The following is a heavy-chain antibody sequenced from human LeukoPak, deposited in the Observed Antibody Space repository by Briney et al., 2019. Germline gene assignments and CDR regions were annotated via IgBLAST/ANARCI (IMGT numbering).Heavy chain of an antibody. V-gene: IGHV1-18*01. CDR1: GYTFTSYG. J-gene: IGHJ3*02. D-gene: IGHD3-22*01. Sequence: ASVKVSCKASGYTFTSYGISKVRQAPGQGLEWMGWISAYNGNTNYAQKLQGRVTMTTDTSTSTAYMELRSLSSDATAVYYCASGVVTYYYDSSGYYSRRGDAFDIWGQGTMVTVSS. CDR3: ASGVVTYYYDSSGYYSRRGDAFDI. CDR2: ISAYNGNT.